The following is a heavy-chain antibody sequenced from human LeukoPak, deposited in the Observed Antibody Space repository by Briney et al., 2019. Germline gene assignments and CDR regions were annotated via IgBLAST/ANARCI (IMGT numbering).Heavy chain of an antibody. CDR2: ISWNNGSI. Sequence: GGSLRLSCAASGFTFDDYAMHWVRQAPGKGLEWVSGISWNNGSIGYADSVKGRFTISRDNAKNSLYLQMNSLRAEDTALYYCAKDIAMTKKYYFDYWGQGTLVTVSS. D-gene: IGHD5-18*01. CDR3: AKDIAMTKKYYFDY. V-gene: IGHV3-9*01. J-gene: IGHJ4*02. CDR1: GFTFDDYA.